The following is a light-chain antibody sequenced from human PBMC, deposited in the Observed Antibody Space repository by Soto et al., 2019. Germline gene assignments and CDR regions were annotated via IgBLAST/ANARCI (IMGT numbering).Light chain of an antibody. CDR2: AAS. J-gene: IGKJ3*01. CDR1: KAIGNL. CDR3: QKYSSVPV. Sequence: DIQMTQLPTPLPPPLGNKSTITSRRVKAIGNLVAWYQQKPGKAPKLLIYAASTLQSGVPSRFSGSGSGTDFTLTINSLQPEDVATYSCQKYSSVPVFGPGTKVEIK. V-gene: IGKV1-27*01.